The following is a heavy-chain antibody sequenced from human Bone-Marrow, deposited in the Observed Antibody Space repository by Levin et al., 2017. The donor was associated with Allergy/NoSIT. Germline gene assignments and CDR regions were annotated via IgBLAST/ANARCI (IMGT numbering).Heavy chain of an antibody. CDR2: IYYSGST. D-gene: IGHD3-3*01. V-gene: IGHV4-59*01. CDR3: ARGYYDFWSGYYCCGGYYFDY. J-gene: IGHJ4*02. CDR1: GGSISSYY. Sequence: SETLSLTCTVSGGSISSYYWSWIRQPPGKGLEWIGYIYYSGSTNYNPSLKSRVTISVDTSKNQFSLKLSSVTAADTAVYYCARGYYDFWSGYYCCGGYYFDYWGQGTLVTVSS.